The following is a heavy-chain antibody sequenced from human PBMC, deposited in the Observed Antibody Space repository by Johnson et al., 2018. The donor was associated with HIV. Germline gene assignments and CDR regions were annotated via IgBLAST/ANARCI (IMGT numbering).Heavy chain of an antibody. CDR1: GFTFDNYA. V-gene: IGHV3-9*01. D-gene: IGHD5/OR15-5a*01. Sequence: EVQLVESGGGLVKPGGSLRLSCAASGFTFDNYAMHWVRQAPGKGLEWVSGISWNSGSIGYADSVKGRFTISRDNSKNTLYLQMNSLRAEDTAVYYCALYPPDAFDIWGQGTMVTVSS. CDR2: ISWNSGSI. J-gene: IGHJ3*02. CDR3: ALYPPDAFDI.